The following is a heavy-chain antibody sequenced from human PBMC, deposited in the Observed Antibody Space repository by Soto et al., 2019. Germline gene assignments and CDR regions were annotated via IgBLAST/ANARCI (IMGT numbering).Heavy chain of an antibody. Sequence: GASVKVSCKASGGTFSSYAISWVRQAPGQGLEWMGGIIPIFGTANYAQKFQGRVTITADESTSTAYMELNSLRAEDTGVYYCARDLKVTHNVYGMDVWGQGTTVTVSS. V-gene: IGHV1-69*13. CDR1: GGTFSSYA. CDR2: IIPIFGTA. J-gene: IGHJ6*02. D-gene: IGHD2-21*02. CDR3: ARDLKVTHNVYGMDV.